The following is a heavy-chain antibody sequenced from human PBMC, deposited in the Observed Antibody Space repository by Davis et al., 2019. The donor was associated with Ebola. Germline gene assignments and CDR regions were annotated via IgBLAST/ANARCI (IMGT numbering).Heavy chain of an antibody. D-gene: IGHD2-15*01. J-gene: IGHJ1*01. V-gene: IGHV3-7*03. CDR2: IKHDGSKS. CDR1: GFTFSNYW. Sequence: GESLKISCVASGFTFSNYWMAWVRQAPGEGLEWVANIKHDGSKSDYVDSVKGRFTISRDNSKNTLYLQMNSLRAEDTAVYYCAKAVETVVVVGATEHWGQGTLVTVSS. CDR3: AKAVETVVVVGATEH.